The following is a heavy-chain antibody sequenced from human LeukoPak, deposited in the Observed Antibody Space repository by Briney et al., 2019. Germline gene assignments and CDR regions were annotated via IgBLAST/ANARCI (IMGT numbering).Heavy chain of an antibody. J-gene: IGHJ4*02. CDR3: AKEHLEYYYDTSGYFD. V-gene: IGHV3-23*01. CDR2: TSSSDAGT. Sequence: GGSLRLSCGDSGFTLSTYAMSWVPQTPGKGLEWFAATSSSDAGTYHADSVRGRFTISRDNSKNTLYLQMNSLRAEDTAVYYCAKEHLEYYYDTSGYFDWGQGTLVTVSS. D-gene: IGHD3-22*01. CDR1: GFTLSTYA.